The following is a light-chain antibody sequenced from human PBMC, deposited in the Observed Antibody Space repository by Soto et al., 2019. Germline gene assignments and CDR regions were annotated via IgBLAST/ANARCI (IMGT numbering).Light chain of an antibody. Sequence: ETVLTQSPGTLSLSPGERATLFCRASQSITSNHLAWYQQKPGQAPRLLIYGASSRATGIPDRFSGSGSGTDFTLTISRLEPEDFAVYYCQQHGTSPPSSTFGQGTKVEIK. CDR1: QSITSNH. CDR2: GAS. CDR3: QQHGTSPPSST. V-gene: IGKV3-20*01. J-gene: IGKJ1*01.